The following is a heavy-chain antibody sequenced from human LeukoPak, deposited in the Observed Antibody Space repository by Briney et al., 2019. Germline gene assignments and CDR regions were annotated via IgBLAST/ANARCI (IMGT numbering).Heavy chain of an antibody. CDR3: ARGEAARRYYYYYGMDV. D-gene: IGHD6-6*01. CDR2: INHSGST. V-gene: IGHV4-34*01. Sequence: SETLSLTCAVYGGSFSGYYWSWIRQPPGKGLEWIGEINHSGSTNYNPSLKSRVTISVDTSKNQFYLKLSSVTAADTAVYYCARGEAARRYYYYYGMDVWGQGTTVTVSS. CDR1: GGSFSGYY. J-gene: IGHJ6*02.